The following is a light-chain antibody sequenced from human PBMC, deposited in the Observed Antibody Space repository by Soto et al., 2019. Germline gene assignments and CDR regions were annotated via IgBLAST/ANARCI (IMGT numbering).Light chain of an antibody. Sequence: EIVLTQSPGTLSLSPGERATVSCRASQSFDNYLAWYQQKPGQAPRLLFYRASTRATGIPDRFSASGSGTDFTLTISRLEPEDFAVYHCHQYGTSPRMFGQGTKVEI. V-gene: IGKV3-20*01. CDR1: QSFDNY. CDR3: HQYGTSPRM. J-gene: IGKJ1*01. CDR2: RAS.